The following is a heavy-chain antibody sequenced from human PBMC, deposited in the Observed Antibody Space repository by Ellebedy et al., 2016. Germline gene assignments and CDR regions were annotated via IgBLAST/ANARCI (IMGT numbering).Heavy chain of an antibody. J-gene: IGHJ2*01. D-gene: IGHD2-2*01. CDR1: GYTFTSYG. CDR2: ISAYNGNT. CDR3: ARASYPWYFDL. V-gene: IGHV1-18*01. Sequence: ASVKVSXXASGYTFTSYGISWVRQAPGQGLEWMGWISAYNGNTNYAQKLQGRVTMTTDTSTSTAYMELRSLRSDDTAVYYCARASYPWYFDLWGRGTLVTVSS.